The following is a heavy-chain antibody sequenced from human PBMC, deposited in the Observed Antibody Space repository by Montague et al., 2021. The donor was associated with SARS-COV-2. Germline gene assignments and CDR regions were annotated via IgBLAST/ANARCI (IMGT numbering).Heavy chain of an antibody. CDR2: IYYSGST. CDR3: ARGSGWMGNAFDI. CDR1: GGSISSYY. D-gene: IGHD6-19*01. Sequence: SETLSLTCTVSGGSISSYYWRWIRQPPGKGLERIGYIYYSGSTNXNPSLKSRVTISVDTSKNQFSLKLSSVTAADTAVYYCARGSGWMGNAFDIWGQGTMVTVSS. V-gene: IGHV4-59*01. J-gene: IGHJ3*02.